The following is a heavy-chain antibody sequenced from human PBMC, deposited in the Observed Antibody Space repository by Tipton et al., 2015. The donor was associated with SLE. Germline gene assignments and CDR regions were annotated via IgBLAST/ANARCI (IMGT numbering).Heavy chain of an antibody. J-gene: IGHJ4*02. Sequence: SLRLSCAASGFTFDDYAMHWVRQAPGKGLEWVSGISWNSGSIGYADSVKGRFTISRDNAKNSLYLQMNSLRAEDTAVYYCARDRDSPATHFDYWGQGTLVTVSS. V-gene: IGHV3-9*01. D-gene: IGHD3-22*01. CDR1: GFTFDDYA. CDR2: ISWNSGSI. CDR3: ARDRDSPATHFDY.